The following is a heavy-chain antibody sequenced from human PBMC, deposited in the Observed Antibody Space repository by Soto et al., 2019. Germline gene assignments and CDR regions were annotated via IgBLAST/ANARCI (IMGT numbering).Heavy chain of an antibody. J-gene: IGHJ6*03. CDR1: GFTFSSYG. Sequence: QVQLAESGGGVVQPGRSLRLSCAASGFTFSSYGMHWVRQAPGKGLEWVAVIWYDGSNKYYADSVKGRFTISRDNSKNTLYLQMNSLRAEDMAVYYCARDFGALTDCSYYMGVWGKGAKVPVFS. V-gene: IGHV3-33*01. CDR3: ARDFGALTDCSYYMGV. D-gene: IGHD3-3*01. CDR2: IWYDGSNK.